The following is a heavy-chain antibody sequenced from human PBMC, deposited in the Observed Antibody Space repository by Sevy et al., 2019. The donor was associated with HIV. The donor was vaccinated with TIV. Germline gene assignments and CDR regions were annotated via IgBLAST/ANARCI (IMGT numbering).Heavy chain of an antibody. J-gene: IGHJ4*02. V-gene: IGHV3-30*01. Sequence: GESLKISCAASGFSFSYYPMHWVRQAPGKGLEWVALISYDGVNQYYAASVKGRFTVSRDNSKNTLYLQMNSLRAEDTGGYYCARVVGRGEYLIYAYLDYWGQGALVTVSS. D-gene: IGHD2-15*01. CDR2: ISYDGVNQ. CDR1: GFSFSYYP. CDR3: ARVVGRGEYLIYAYLDY.